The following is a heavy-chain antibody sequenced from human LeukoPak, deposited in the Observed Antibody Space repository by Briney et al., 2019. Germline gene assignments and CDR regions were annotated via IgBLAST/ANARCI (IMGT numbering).Heavy chain of an antibody. V-gene: IGHV4-39*01. CDR3: ARHKLSPVPYDEPQPSWFDP. J-gene: IGHJ5*02. CDR1: GGSISSSSYY. CDR2: IYYSGST. Sequence: SETLSLTCTVSGGSISSSSYYWGWIRQPPGKGLEWIGSIYYSGSTYYNPSLKSRVTISVDTSKNQFSLKLSSVTAADTAVYYCARHKLSPVPYDEPQPSWFDPWGQGTLVTVSS. D-gene: IGHD3-16*01.